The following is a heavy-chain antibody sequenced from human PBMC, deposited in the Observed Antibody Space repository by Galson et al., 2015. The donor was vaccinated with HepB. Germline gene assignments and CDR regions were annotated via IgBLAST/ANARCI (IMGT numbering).Heavy chain of an antibody. J-gene: IGHJ4*02. D-gene: IGHD5-18*01. CDR2: INPNSSGT. Sequence: SVKVSCKASGYTFTGYYMHWVRQAPGQGLEWMGWINPNSSGTKYAQKFQGRVTMTRDTSISTAYMELSRLRSDDTAVYYCARSLEIQLWLPFDYWGQGTLVTVSS. CDR3: ARSLEIQLWLPFDY. CDR1: GYTFTGYY. V-gene: IGHV1-2*02.